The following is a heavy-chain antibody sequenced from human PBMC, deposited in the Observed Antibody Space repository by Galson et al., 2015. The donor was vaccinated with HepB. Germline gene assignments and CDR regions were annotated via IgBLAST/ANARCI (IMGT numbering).Heavy chain of an antibody. V-gene: IGHV5-10-1*01. Sequence: QSGAEVKKPGESLRISCKGSGYSFTSYWISWVRQIPGKGLEWMGRIDPSDSYTNYSPSFQGHVTISADKSISTAYLQWSSLKASDTAMYYCARRGYSYGYGYYYGMDVWGQGTTVTVSS. CDR2: IDPSDSYT. CDR3: ARRGYSYGYGYYYGMDV. J-gene: IGHJ6*02. D-gene: IGHD5-18*01. CDR1: GYSFTSYW.